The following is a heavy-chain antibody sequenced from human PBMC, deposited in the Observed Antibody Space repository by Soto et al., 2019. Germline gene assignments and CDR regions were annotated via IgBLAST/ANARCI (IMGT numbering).Heavy chain of an antibody. CDR1: GDSISSGDYY. J-gene: IGHJ4*02. CDR2: IIYSGDT. V-gene: IGHV4-39*01. Sequence: SETLSLTCTVSGDSISSGDYYWSWIRQPPGKGLEWIGGIIYSGDTKYNPSLQSRLTLSVDTSKNQFSLKLSSVTAADTAVYYCVRHAQWIIRAYWGQGSLVTVSS. CDR3: VRHAQWIIRAY. D-gene: IGHD5-12*01.